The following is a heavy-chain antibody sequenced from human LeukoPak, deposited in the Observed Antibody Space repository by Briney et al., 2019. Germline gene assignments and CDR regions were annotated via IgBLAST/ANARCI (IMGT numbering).Heavy chain of an antibody. Sequence: KPSETLSLTCTVSGGSISSYYWSWIRQPAGKGLEWIGRIYTSGSTNYNPSLKSRVTMSVDTSKNQFSLKLSSETAADTAVYYCARGRYSSSYDAFDIWGQGTMVTVSS. CDR2: IYTSGST. D-gene: IGHD6-13*01. CDR1: GGSISSYY. CDR3: ARGRYSSSYDAFDI. J-gene: IGHJ3*02. V-gene: IGHV4-4*07.